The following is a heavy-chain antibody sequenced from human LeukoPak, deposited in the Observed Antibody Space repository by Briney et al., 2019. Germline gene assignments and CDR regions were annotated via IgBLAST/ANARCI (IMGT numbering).Heavy chain of an antibody. D-gene: IGHD6-6*01. CDR1: GFTFSSYW. CDR3: AKTFGSYSNSKGA. J-gene: IGHJ5*02. Sequence: GGSLRLSCAASGFTFSSYWMSWVRQAPGKGLEWVANIKQDGSEKYYVDSVKGRFTISRDNAKNSLYLQMNSLRAEDTAVYYCAKTFGSYSNSKGAWGQGTLVTVSS. V-gene: IGHV3-7*01. CDR2: IKQDGSEK.